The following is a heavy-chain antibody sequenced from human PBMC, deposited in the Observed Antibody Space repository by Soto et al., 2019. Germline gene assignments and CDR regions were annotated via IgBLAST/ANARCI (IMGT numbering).Heavy chain of an antibody. CDR1: GYTFTDYY. Sequence: ASVKVSCKTSGYTFTDYYIHWVRQAPGQGLEWMGWINSNSRGTNYAVNFQGRVTMTRDTAINTGYMEMSSLRADDRAVYFCTRGSRENVLRHLGEFSDFAYWGQGTLVTVSS. D-gene: IGHD3-3*01. CDR3: TRGSRENVLRHLGEFSDFAY. V-gene: IGHV1-2*02. J-gene: IGHJ4*02. CDR2: INSNSRGT.